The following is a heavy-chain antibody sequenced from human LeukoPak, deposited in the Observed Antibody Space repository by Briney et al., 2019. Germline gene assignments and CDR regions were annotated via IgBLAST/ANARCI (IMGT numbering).Heavy chain of an antibody. CDR1: GGSISSYY. CDR2: ISYSGST. D-gene: IGHD3-22*01. J-gene: IGHJ4*02. CDR3: AREGYDTNIYYKADY. V-gene: IGHV4-59*01. Sequence: SETLSLTCTVSGGSISSYYWSWIRQPPGKGLEWIGYISYSGSTSYNPSLKSRVTITLDTSKSQFSLWLSSVTAADTAVYYCAREGYDTNIYYKADYWGQGTLVTVSS.